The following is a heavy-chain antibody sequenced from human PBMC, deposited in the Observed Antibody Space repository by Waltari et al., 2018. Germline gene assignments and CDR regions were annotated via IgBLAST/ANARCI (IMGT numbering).Heavy chain of an antibody. CDR2: INSDGSTT. D-gene: IGHD6-19*01. J-gene: IGHJ4*02. V-gene: IGHV3-74*01. CDR1: GFTFNSYW. CDR3: ARAVAGFYFDN. Sequence: EVQLVESGGGLVQPGGSLSLSCAASGFTFNSYWMHWVRQVPGKGLVWVSRINSDGSTTTYADSVKGRLTISRDNAKNTLYLQMNSLRAEDTAVYYCARAVAGFYFDNWGQGALVTVSS.